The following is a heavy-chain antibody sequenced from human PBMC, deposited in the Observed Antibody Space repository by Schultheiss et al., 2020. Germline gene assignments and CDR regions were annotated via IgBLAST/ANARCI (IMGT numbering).Heavy chain of an antibody. CDR3: AREGSYSSGWYYFDY. Sequence: GGSLRLSCAASGFTFSSYAMSWVRQAPGKGLEWVSAISGGGGAYYADSVKGRFTMSRDNSKNTLSLQMNRLRAEDTAVYYCAREGSYSSGWYYFDYWGQGTLVTVSS. CDR1: GFTFSSYA. V-gene: IGHV3-23*01. D-gene: IGHD6-19*01. CDR2: ISGGGGA. J-gene: IGHJ4*02.